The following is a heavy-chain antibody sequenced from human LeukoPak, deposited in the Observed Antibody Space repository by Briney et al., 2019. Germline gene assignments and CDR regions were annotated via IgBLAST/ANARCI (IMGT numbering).Heavy chain of an antibody. CDR3: ARRRITIFGVVIYNWFDP. CDR2: INNSGST. D-gene: IGHD3-3*01. V-gene: IGHV4-34*01. CDR1: GGSFSGYY. J-gene: IGHJ5*02. Sequence: PSETLSLTCAVYGGSFSGYYWGWIRQPPGKGLEWIGEINNSGSTNYNPSLKSRVTISVDTSKNQFSLKLSSVTAADTAVYYCARRRITIFGVVIYNWFDPWGQGTLVTVSS.